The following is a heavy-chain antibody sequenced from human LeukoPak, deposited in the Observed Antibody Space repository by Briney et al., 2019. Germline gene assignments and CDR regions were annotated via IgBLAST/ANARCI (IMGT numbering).Heavy chain of an antibody. V-gene: IGHV4-39*01. J-gene: IGHJ3*02. CDR3: ARHVIRAFDI. CDR2: IYYSGST. CDR1: GGSISSSSYY. Sequence: SETLSLTCTVSGGSISSSSYYWGWIRQPPGKGLEWIGSIYYSGSTYYNPSLKSRVTISVDTSKNQFSLKLSSVTAADTAVYFCARHVIRAFDIWGQGTMVTVSS.